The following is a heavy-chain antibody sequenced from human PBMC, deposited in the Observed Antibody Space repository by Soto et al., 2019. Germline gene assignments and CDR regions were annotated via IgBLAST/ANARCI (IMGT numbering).Heavy chain of an antibody. CDR2: MNPNSGNT. D-gene: IGHD2-15*01. J-gene: IGHJ6*03. V-gene: IGHV1-8*01. Sequence: QVQLVQSGAEVKKPGASVKVSCKASGYTFTSYDINWVRQATGQGLEWMGWMNPNSGNTGYAQKFQGRVTMTRNTSIGTAYMELSSLRSADTAVYYCARADRGIHCSGGSCYGYYYMDVWGKGTTVTVSS. CDR3: ARADRGIHCSGGSCYGYYYMDV. CDR1: GYTFTSYD.